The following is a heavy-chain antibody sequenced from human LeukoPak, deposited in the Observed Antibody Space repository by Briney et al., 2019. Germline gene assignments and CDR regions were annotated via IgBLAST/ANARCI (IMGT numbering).Heavy chain of an antibody. CDR1: GFTFSSHW. CDR3: VRDLVWDTGRVDY. CDR2: IKEDGSEK. D-gene: IGHD3/OR15-3a*01. J-gene: IGHJ4*02. V-gene: IGHV3-7*01. Sequence: GSLRLSCAASGFTFSSHWMSWVRQAPRKGLEWLANIKEDGSEKYYVDSVKGRFTISRDNAKNSLFLQMNSLRDEDTATYYCVRDLVWDTGRVDYWGQGTLVTVSS.